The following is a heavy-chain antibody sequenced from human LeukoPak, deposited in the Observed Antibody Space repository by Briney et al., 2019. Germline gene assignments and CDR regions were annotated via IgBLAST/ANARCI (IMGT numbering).Heavy chain of an antibody. CDR1: GGSFSGYY. CDR3: ARSSYDSSGPFDY. V-gene: IGHV4-34*01. J-gene: IGHJ4*02. CDR2: INHSGST. Sequence: SETLSLTCAVYGGSFSGYYWSWIRQPPGKGLEWIGEINHSGSTNYNPSLKSRVTISVDTSKNQFSLTLSSVTAADTAVYYCARSSYDSSGPFDYWSQGTLVTVSS. D-gene: IGHD3-22*01.